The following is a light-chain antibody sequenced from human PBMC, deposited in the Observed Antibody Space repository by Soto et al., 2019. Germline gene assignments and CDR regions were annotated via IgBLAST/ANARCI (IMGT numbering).Light chain of an antibody. V-gene: IGKV3D-15*01. CDR2: GAS. CDR3: HQYNNWPPWT. Sequence: VMTQSPVTLSVSPGETVTLSCKASQNILRTLAWYQQKPGQPPRLLVYGASTRVTGIPARFSGNGSGTEFTLTISSLQSEDFAVYYCHQYNNWPPWTFGQGTKVEV. J-gene: IGKJ1*01. CDR1: QNILRT.